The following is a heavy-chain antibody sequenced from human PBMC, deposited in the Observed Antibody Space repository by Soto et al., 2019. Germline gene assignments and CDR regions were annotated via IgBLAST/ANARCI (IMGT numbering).Heavy chain of an antibody. CDR2: INRRGST. J-gene: IGHJ4*02. CDR1: GGSFSGYY. Sequence: QVQLQQWGAGLLKPSETLSLTCAVYGGSFSGYYWSWIRQPPGKGLEWIGEINRRGSTNYNPSLRSRATVSVDTSKNRLSLTLSSVTATETAVYYCARGGARSEAGFDYWGQGTLVTVSS. V-gene: IGHV4-34*01. D-gene: IGHD3-10*01. CDR3: ARGGARSEAGFDY.